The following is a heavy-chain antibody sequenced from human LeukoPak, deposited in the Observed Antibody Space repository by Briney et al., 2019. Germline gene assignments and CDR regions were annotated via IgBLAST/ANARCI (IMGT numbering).Heavy chain of an antibody. J-gene: IGHJ4*02. D-gene: IGHD3-10*01. CDR2: IDWNGGSA. V-gene: IGHV3-20*04. CDR3: ARDLAPFSMVRGVMGDY. CDR1: GLTFDDYG. Sequence: SGGSLRLSCAAFGLTFDDYGMSWVRQAPGKGLEWVYGIDWNGGSAGYADSVKGRFTISRDNAKNSLYLQMNSRRAEDTALYYCARDLAPFSMVRGVMGDYWGQGTLVTVPS.